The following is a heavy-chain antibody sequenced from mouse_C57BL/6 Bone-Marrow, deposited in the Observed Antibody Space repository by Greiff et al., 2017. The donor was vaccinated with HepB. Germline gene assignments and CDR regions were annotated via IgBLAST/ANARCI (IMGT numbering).Heavy chain of an antibody. CDR2: ISNLAYSI. CDR3: ARLTVRYAMDY. D-gene: IGHD1-1*01. J-gene: IGHJ4*01. V-gene: IGHV5-15*01. Sequence: EVKLVESGGGLVQPGGSLKLSCAASGFTFSDYGMAWVRQAPRKGPEWVAFISNLAYSIYYADTVTGRFTISRENAKNTLYLEMSSLRSEDTAMYYCARLTVRYAMDYWGQGTSVTDSS. CDR1: GFTFSDYG.